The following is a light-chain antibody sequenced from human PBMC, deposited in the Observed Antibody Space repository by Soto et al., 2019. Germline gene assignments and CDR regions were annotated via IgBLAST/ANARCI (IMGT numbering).Light chain of an antibody. V-gene: IGKV3-11*01. Sequence: EIVLTQSPATLSLSPGERATLSCRASQSVSSYLAWYQQKPGQAPRLLIYDASNRATGIPARFSGSGSGTDLTLTISSLEPEDFAVYYCQQRSNWWFTFGPGTKVDIK. CDR3: QQRSNWWFT. CDR2: DAS. J-gene: IGKJ3*01. CDR1: QSVSSY.